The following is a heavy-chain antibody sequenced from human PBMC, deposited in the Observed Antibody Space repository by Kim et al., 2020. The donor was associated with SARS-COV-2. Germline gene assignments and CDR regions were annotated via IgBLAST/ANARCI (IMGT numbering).Heavy chain of an antibody. CDR1: GGSFSGYY. J-gene: IGHJ5*02. D-gene: IGHD2-15*01. CDR3: ARARDVVVVAADNWFDP. V-gene: IGHV4-34*01. CDR2: INHSGST. Sequence: SETLSLTCAVYGGSFSGYYWSWIRQPPGKGLEWIGEINHSGSTNYNPSLKSRVTISVDTSKNQFSLKLSSVTAADTAVYYCARARDVVVVAADNWFDPWGQGTLVTVSS.